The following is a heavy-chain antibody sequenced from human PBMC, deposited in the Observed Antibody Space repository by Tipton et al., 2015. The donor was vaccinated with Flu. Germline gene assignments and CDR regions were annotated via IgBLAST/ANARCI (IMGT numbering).Heavy chain of an antibody. CDR3: ARDNLGGAFDY. CDR1: GGSITTSTYY. J-gene: IGHJ4*02. Sequence: TLSLTCTVSGGSITTSTYYWGWIRQPPGKGLEWIGYIYYSGNTNYNPSLKSRVTISVDTAKNQFSLKLSSVTAADTAVYYCARDNLGGAFDYWGQGTLVTVAS. V-gene: IGHV4-61*01. CDR2: IYYSGNT. D-gene: IGHD1-14*01.